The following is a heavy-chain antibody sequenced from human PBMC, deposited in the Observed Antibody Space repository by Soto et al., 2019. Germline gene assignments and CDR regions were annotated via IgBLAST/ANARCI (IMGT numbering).Heavy chain of an antibody. V-gene: IGHV1-24*01. CDR1: GYTLTELS. CDR2: FDPEDGET. J-gene: IGHJ5*02. CDR3: AKPYYDRLWFDP. Sequence: ASVKVSCKVSGYTLTELSMHWVRQAPGKGLEWMGGFDPEDGETIYAQKFQGRVTMTEDTSTDTAYMELSSLRSEDTAVYYCAKPYYDRLWFDPWGQGTLVTSPQ. D-gene: IGHD3-22*01.